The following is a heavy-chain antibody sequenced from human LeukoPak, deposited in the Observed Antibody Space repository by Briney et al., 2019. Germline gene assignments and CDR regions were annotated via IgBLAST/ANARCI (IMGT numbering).Heavy chain of an antibody. CDR1: GFTFSSYS. Sequence: GGSLRLSCAASGFTFSSYSMNWVRQAPGKGLEWVSSISCSSSYIYYADSGKGRFTISRDNPQHSLYLQLNGLRAEHTAVYYCARATDYDFWSGPYYLDVWRKGPTVPVSS. J-gene: IGHJ6*03. CDR3: ARATDYDFWSGPYYLDV. D-gene: IGHD3-3*01. CDR2: ISCSSSYI. V-gene: IGHV3-21*01.